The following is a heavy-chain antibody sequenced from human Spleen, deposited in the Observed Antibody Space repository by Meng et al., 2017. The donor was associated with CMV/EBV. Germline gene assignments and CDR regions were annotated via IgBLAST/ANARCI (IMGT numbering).Heavy chain of an antibody. D-gene: IGHD6-25*01. CDR3: AREVGSGWRYFDC. CDR1: GFTFSSYW. CDR2: ISSSSMYM. V-gene: IGHV3-21*01. J-gene: IGHJ4*02. Sequence: ETLSLTCAASGFTFSSYWMHWVRQAPGKGLEWVSSISSSSMYMYYADSVRGRLTISRDNAQNSLSLLMSSLRVEDTAVYYCAREVGSGWRYFDCWGQGTLVTVS.